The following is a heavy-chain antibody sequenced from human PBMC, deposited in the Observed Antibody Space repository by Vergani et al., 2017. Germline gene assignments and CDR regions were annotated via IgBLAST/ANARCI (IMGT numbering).Heavy chain of an antibody. Sequence: VHLLESGGGLVQSGGSLRLSCAASGFTFDDYAMHWVRQAPGKGLEWVSGISWNSGSIGYADSVKGRFTISRDNAKNSLYLQMNSLRAEDMALYYCAKDHYDFWSGYPNLSPFDLWGRGTLVTVSS. CDR3: AKDHYDFWSGYPNLSPFDL. J-gene: IGHJ2*01. CDR1: GFTFDDYA. CDR2: ISWNSGSI. V-gene: IGHV3-9*03. D-gene: IGHD3-3*01.